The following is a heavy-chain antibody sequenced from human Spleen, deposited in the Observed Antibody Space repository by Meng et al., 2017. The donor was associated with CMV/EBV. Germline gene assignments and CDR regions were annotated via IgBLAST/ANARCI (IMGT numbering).Heavy chain of an antibody. D-gene: IGHD3-9*01. Sequence: VSGDSISNVGYYWSWIRQPPGKGLEWIGYISYSGTTYYNPSLKSRVTISIDTSKNQFSLKLTTLTAADTAVFYCARVPLTGYNWFDPWGQGTLVTVSS. CDR1: GDSISNVGYY. J-gene: IGHJ5*02. V-gene: IGHV4-30-4*01. CDR3: ARVPLTGYNWFDP. CDR2: ISYSGTT.